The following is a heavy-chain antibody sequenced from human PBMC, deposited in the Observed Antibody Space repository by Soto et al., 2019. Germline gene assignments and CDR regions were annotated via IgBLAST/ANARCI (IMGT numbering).Heavy chain of an antibody. J-gene: IGHJ3*02. Sequence: PGGSLRLSCAASGFTFSSYWMHWVRQAPGKGLVWVSRINSDGSSTSYADSVKGRFTISRDNAKNTLYLQMNSLRAEDTAVYYCARGGLKWELLPDAFDIRGQGTMVTVSS. CDR3: ARGGLKWELLPDAFDI. CDR2: INSDGSST. CDR1: GFTFSSYW. V-gene: IGHV3-74*01. D-gene: IGHD1-26*01.